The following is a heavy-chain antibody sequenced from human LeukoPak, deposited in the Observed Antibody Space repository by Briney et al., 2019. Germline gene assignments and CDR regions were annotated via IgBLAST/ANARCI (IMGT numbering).Heavy chain of an antibody. D-gene: IGHD1-26*01. CDR1: GYTFTGYY. CDR3: ARVSLEWEPDG. V-gene: IGHV1-2*02. Sequence: WASVKVSCKASGYTFTGYYMHWVRQAPGQGLEWMGWINPSSGGTNYAQKFQGRVTMTRDTSISTAYMELSRLRSDDTAVYYCARVSLEWEPDGWGQGTLVTVSS. J-gene: IGHJ4*02. CDR2: INPSSGGT.